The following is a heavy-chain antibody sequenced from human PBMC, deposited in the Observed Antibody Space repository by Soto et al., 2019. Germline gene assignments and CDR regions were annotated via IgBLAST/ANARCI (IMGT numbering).Heavy chain of an antibody. D-gene: IGHD7-27*01. V-gene: IGHV5-51*01. J-gene: IGHJ3*02. Sequence: GESLKISCKGSGYSFTSYWIGWVRQMPGKGLEWMGIIYPGDSDTRYSPSFQGQVTISADKSISTAYLQWSSLKASDTAMYYCARDGGGEEGNWGAFDIWGQGTMVTVSS. CDR2: IYPGDSDT. CDR3: ARDGGGEEGNWGAFDI. CDR1: GYSFTSYW.